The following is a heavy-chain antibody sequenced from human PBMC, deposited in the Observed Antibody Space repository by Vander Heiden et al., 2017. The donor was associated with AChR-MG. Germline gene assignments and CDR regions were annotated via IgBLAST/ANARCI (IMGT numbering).Heavy chain of an antibody. Sequence: QVQLVQSGAEVKKPGASVKVSCKAPGYTFTSYAMHWVRQAPGQRLEWMGWINAGNGNTKYSQKFQGRVTITRDTSASTAYMELSSLRSEDTAVYYWARSYYYGSGSIGAFDIWGQGTMVTVSS. J-gene: IGHJ3*02. CDR3: ARSYYYGSGSIGAFDI. V-gene: IGHV1-3*01. D-gene: IGHD3-10*01. CDR2: INAGNGNT. CDR1: GYTFTSYA.